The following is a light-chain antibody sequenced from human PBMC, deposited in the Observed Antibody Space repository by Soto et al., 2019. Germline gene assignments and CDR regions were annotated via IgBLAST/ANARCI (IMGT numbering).Light chain of an antibody. CDR2: DAS. CDR3: QQYSSSRT. J-gene: IGKJ1*01. CDR1: QSVSSN. Sequence: EIVMTQSASTLSGSPGERATLSWGASQSVSSNLAWYQQKPGQGPRLLIHDASTRATGIPDRFSGSGSGTDFTLTISRLEPEDFAVYYCQQYSSSRTFGQGTKVDIK. V-gene: IGKV3D-20*01.